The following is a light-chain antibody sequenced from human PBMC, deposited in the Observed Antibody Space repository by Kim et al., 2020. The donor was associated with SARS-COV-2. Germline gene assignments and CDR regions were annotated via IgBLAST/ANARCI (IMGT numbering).Light chain of an antibody. V-gene: IGLV3-19*01. CDR3: NSRDSNDNVV. Sequence: AMGETVRNTRQRSSLRSNLETWYQQKPGQALILVIYGKNNRPSGIPDRFSGFIRGNTASLITTATQAGDEVHYYCNSRDSNDNVVFGGGTKLTVL. CDR1: SLRSNL. J-gene: IGLJ2*01. CDR2: GKN.